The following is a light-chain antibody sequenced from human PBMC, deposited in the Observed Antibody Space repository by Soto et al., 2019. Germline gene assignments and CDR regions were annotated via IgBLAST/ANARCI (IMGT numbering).Light chain of an antibody. CDR3: GSWDSSLSAYV. CDR1: SSSSGSVYN. CDR2: DNS. Sequence: QSVLTQPPSVSGAPGQRVTISCTGSSSSSGSVYNVHWYQQRPGTAPRLVIYDNSDRPSGVPDRFSGSKSGTSATLGITGFQTGDEADYYCGSWDSSLSAYVFGTGTKVTVL. V-gene: IGLV1-40*01. J-gene: IGLJ1*01.